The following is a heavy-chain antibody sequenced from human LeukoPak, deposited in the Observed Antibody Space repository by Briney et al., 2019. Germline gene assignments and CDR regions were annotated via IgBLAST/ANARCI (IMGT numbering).Heavy chain of an antibody. CDR2: ISGSGGST. V-gene: IGHV3-23*01. CDR1: GFTFSSYA. D-gene: IGHD3-3*01. Sequence: PGGSLRLSCAASGFTFSSYAMSWVRQAPGKGLEWVSAISGSGGSTYYADSVKGRFTISRDNSKNTLYLQMNSLRAEDTAVYYCAKGITIFGVVIIPPPYFDYWGQGTLVTVSS. CDR3: AKGITIFGVVIIPPPYFDY. J-gene: IGHJ4*02.